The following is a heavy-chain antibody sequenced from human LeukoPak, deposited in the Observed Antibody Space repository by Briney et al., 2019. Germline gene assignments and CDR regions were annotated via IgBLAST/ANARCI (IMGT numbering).Heavy chain of an antibody. V-gene: IGHV3-48*01. Sequence: PGGSLRLSCAASGFTFSSYSMNWVRQAPGKGLEWVSYISSSSSTIYYADSVKGRFTISRDNSKNTLYLQMNSLRAEDTAVYYCAREIAVAGTGYYMDVWGKGTTVTVSS. CDR3: AREIAVAGTGYYMDV. J-gene: IGHJ6*03. CDR2: ISSSSSTI. CDR1: GFTFSSYS. D-gene: IGHD6-19*01.